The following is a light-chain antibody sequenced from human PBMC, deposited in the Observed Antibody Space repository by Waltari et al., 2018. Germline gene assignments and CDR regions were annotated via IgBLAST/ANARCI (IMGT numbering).Light chain of an antibody. J-gene: IGLJ2*01. CDR3: TSYAGSNKAV. Sequence: QSALTQPPSASGSPGQPVTIPCTGTSNDVVGYNFVPWYQQHPGKAPKLMIFEVTKRPSGVPDRFAGSKSGNTASLTVSGLQAEDEADYYCTSYAGSNKAVFGGGTKLTVL. CDR2: EVT. CDR1: SNDVVGYNF. V-gene: IGLV2-8*01.